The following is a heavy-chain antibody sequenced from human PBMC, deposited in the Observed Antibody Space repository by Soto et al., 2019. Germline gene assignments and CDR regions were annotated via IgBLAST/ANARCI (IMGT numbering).Heavy chain of an antibody. CDR3: AASIFYYGMDV. J-gene: IGHJ6*02. Sequence: GESLKISCKGSGYTFTNYWIGWLRQMPGKGLEWMGIIYPGDSDTKYNPSFQGQVTISADKSITTTYLRWTSLKASDTAIYYCAASIFYYGMDVWGQGTTVTVSS. V-gene: IGHV5-51*01. CDR1: GYTFTNYW. CDR2: IYPGDSDT.